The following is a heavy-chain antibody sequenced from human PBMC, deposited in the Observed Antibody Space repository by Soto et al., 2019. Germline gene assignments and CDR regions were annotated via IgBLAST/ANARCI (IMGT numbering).Heavy chain of an antibody. D-gene: IGHD2-2*01. CDR1: GYIFTTYS. Sequence: QVQLVQSGTEVKKPGASVKVSCKASGYIFTTYSIAWVRQAPGQGLEWMGWISAYNGNTNYAQKFQGRVTMTTDTSTNTAYMELRSLRSDDTAVYFCAREAFGVHASWFDPCGKGTLGTVAS. CDR2: ISAYNGNT. J-gene: IGHJ5*02. CDR3: AREAFGVHASWFDP. V-gene: IGHV1-18*01.